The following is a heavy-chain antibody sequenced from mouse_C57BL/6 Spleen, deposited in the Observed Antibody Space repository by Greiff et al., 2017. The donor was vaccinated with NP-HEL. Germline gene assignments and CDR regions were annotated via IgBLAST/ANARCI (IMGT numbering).Heavy chain of an antibody. Sequence: EVKLEESGGGLVQPGGSMKLSCVASGFTFSNYWMNWVRQSPEKGLEWVAQIRLKSDNYATHYAESVKGRFTISRDDSKSSVYLQMNNLRAEDTGIYYFTGWDDGPYYFDYWGQGTTLTVSS. D-gene: IGHD2-3*01. CDR2: IRLKSDNYAT. CDR1: GFTFSNYW. CDR3: TGWDDGPYYFDY. V-gene: IGHV6-3*01. J-gene: IGHJ2*01.